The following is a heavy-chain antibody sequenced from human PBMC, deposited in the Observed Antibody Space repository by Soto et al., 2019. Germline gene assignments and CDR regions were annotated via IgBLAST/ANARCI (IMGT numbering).Heavy chain of an antibody. V-gene: IGHV4-59*01. J-gene: IGHJ5*02. Sequence: SETLSLTCTVSGGSISSYYWSWIRQPPGKGLEWIGYIYYSGSTNYNPSLKSRVTISVDTSKNQFSLKLSSVTVADTAVYYCARAPSYYYGSGTKNWFDPWGQGTLVTVSS. CDR1: GGSISSYY. D-gene: IGHD3-10*01. CDR2: IYYSGST. CDR3: ARAPSYYYGSGTKNWFDP.